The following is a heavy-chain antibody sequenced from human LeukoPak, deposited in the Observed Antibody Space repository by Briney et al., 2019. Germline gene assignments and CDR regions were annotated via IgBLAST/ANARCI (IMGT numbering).Heavy chain of an antibody. CDR2: ISYDGSNK. CDR1: GFTFSSYG. J-gene: IGHJ4*02. V-gene: IGHV3-30*18. D-gene: IGHD6-19*01. Sequence: GGSLRLSCAASGFTFSSYGMHWVRQAPGKGLEWVAVISYDGSNKYYADSVKGRFTISRDNSKNTLYLQMNSLRAEDTAVYYCAKGREEQWPHAPLENFDYWGQGTLVTVSS. CDR3: AKGREEQWPHAPLENFDY.